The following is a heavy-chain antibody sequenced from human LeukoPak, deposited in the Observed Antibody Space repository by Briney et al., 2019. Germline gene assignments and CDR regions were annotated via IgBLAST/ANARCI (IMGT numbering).Heavy chain of an antibody. CDR3: ARSGFNWFDP. CDR2: IIPIFGTA. V-gene: IGHV1-69*05. J-gene: IGHJ5*02. CDR1: GGTFSSYA. Sequence: ASVKVSCKASGGTFSSYAISWVRQAPGQGLEWMGGIIPIFGTANYAQKFQGRVTITTDESTSTAYMELSSLRSEDTAVYYCARSGFNWFDPWGQGTLVTVTS.